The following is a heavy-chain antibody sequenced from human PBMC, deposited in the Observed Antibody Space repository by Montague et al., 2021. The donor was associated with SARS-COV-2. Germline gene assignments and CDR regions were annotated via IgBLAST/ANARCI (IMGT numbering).Heavy chain of an antibody. CDR3: ARDGDYGGTWYSFLQN. J-gene: IGHJ1*01. CDR2: TFYRSQWHT. Sequence: CAISGDSVSSDTAARHWMRQSPSRGLEWLGRTFYRSQWHTDSAASLRSRISFSGDISKNQFSLHLNSVTPEDTAIYYCARDGDYGGTWYSFLQNWGQGTLVIVSS. CDR1: GDSVSSDTAA. D-gene: IGHD4-17*01. V-gene: IGHV6-1*01.